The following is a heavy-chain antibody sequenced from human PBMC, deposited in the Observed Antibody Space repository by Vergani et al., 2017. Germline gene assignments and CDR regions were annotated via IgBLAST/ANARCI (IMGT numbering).Heavy chain of an antibody. Sequence: QVQLPESGPGLVKPSGTLSLTCAVSGGSISSSNWWSWVRQPPGKGLEWIGEIYHSGSTNYNPSLKSRVTISVDKAKNQFSLKLSSVTAADTAVYYCARAAYYDSSGYHYYFDYWGQGTLVTVSS. CDR1: GGSISSSNW. CDR3: ARAAYYDSSGYHYYFDY. V-gene: IGHV4-4*02. D-gene: IGHD3-22*01. CDR2: IYHSGST. J-gene: IGHJ4*02.